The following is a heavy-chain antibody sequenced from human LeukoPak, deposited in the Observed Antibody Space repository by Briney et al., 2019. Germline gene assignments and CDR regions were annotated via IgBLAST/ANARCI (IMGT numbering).Heavy chain of an antibody. J-gene: IGHJ3*02. D-gene: IGHD2-21*01. CDR2: IKADGSVK. Sequence: QAGGSLRLSCAASEFTFSTFWMSWVRQAPGKGLEWVANIKADGSVKHYVDSVEGRFSISRDNARSSLYLQMNSLRAEDTAVYYCVRDSDYQRNSGGLYAHYDALDIWGHGTMVTVSS. CDR3: VRDSDYQRNSGGLYAHYDALDI. CDR1: EFTFSTFW. V-gene: IGHV3-7*01.